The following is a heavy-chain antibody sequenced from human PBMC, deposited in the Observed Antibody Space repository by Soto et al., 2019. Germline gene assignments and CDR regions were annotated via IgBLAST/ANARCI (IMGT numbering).Heavy chain of an antibody. V-gene: IGHV3-30*18. CDR2: ISYDGSNK. Sequence: GGSLRLSCAASGFTFSSYGMHWVRQAPGKGLGWVAVISYDGSNKYYADSVKGRFTISRDNSKNTLYLQMNSLRAEDTAVYYCAKKGGQQLVGKDAFDIWGQGTMVTVSS. D-gene: IGHD6-13*01. CDR1: GFTFSSYG. CDR3: AKKGGQQLVGKDAFDI. J-gene: IGHJ3*02.